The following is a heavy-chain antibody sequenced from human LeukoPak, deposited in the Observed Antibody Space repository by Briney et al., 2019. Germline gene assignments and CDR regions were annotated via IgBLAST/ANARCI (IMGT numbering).Heavy chain of an antibody. CDR2: FDPEDGET. J-gene: IGHJ6*02. D-gene: IGHD2-2*01. CDR1: GYTLTELS. Sequence: ASVKVSCKVSGYTLTELSMHWVRQAPGKGLEWMGGFDPEDGETIYAQKFQGRVTMTEDTSIDTAYMELSSLRSKDTAVYYCTVPGRYCSSTSCYRYYYYGMDVWGQGTTVTVSS. CDR3: TVPGRYCSSTSCYRYYYYGMDV. V-gene: IGHV1-24*01.